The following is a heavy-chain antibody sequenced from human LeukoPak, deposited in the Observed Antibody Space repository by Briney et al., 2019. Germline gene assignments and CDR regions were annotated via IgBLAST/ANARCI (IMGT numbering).Heavy chain of an antibody. D-gene: IGHD2-21*01. CDR2: IYTSGST. J-gene: IGHJ4*02. CDR3: ARSRSRPLLPPLPNSHYYFDY. CDR1: GGSLSSGSYY. V-gene: IGHV4-61*02. Sequence: SQTLSLTCTVSGGSLSSGSYYWSWIRQPAGKGLEWIGRIYTSGSTNYNPSLKSRVTISVDTSKNQFSLKLSSVTAADTAVYYCARSRSRPLLPPLPNSHYYFDYWGQGTLVTVSS.